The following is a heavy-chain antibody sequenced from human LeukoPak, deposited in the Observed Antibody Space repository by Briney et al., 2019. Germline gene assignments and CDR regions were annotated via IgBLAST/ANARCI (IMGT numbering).Heavy chain of an antibody. CDR2: ISSSSSCI. Sequence: PGGSLRLSCAASGFTFSSYSMNWVRQAPGKGLEWVSSISSSSSCIYYADSVKGRFTISRDNAKNSLYLQMNSLRAEDTAVYYCARDGTAVVGYSYGPFDYWGQGTLVTVSS. D-gene: IGHD5-18*01. CDR3: ARDGTAVVGYSYGPFDY. V-gene: IGHV3-21*01. J-gene: IGHJ4*02. CDR1: GFTFSSYS.